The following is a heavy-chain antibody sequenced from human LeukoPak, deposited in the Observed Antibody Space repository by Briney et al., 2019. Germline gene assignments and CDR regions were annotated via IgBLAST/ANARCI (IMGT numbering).Heavy chain of an antibody. J-gene: IGHJ6*03. D-gene: IGHD3-3*01. CDR2: IYYSGST. Sequence: PSETLSLTRTVSVRSISSYYWSWLRQPPGKGLEWIGYIYYSGSTNYNPSLKSRVTISVDTSKNQFSLKLSSVTAADTAVYYCARVPFLEWLRPYYYYMDVWGKGTTVTVSS. V-gene: IGHV4-59*01. CDR1: VRSISSYY. CDR3: ARVPFLEWLRPYYYYMDV.